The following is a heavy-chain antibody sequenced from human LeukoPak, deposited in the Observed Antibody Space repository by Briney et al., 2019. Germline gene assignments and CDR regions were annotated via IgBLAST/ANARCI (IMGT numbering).Heavy chain of an antibody. J-gene: IGHJ4*02. D-gene: IGHD1-26*01. CDR3: ARSKVGARVTFDY. CDR2: IYYSGST. Sequence: SETLSLTCTVSGGSISSYYWSWIRQPPGKGLEWIWYIYYSGSTNYNPSLKSRVTISVDTSKNQFSLKLSSVTAADTAVYYCARSKVGARVTFDYWGQGTLVTVSS. CDR1: GGSISSYY. V-gene: IGHV4-59*01.